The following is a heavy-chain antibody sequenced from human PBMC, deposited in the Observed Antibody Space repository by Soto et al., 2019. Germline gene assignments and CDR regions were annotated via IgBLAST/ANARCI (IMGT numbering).Heavy chain of an antibody. CDR1: GFDFNKYA. V-gene: IGHV3-23*01. D-gene: IGHD2-2*02. Sequence: GGSLRLSCAAFGFDFNKYAMTWVRQAPGKGRQWVSSITSNGDSTYYADSVKGRFTTSRDNSKNTLYLQMNSLRADDTAVFYCAKDSPSYTTSLFYFDSRGQGTLVTVSS. CDR3: AKDSPSYTTSLFYFDS. J-gene: IGHJ4*02. CDR2: ITSNGDST.